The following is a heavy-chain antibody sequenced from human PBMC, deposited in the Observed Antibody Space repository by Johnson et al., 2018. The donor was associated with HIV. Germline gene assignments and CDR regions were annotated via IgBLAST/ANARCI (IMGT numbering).Heavy chain of an antibody. Sequence: MLLVESGGGLIQPGGSLRLSCAASGFTVSSNYMSWVRQAPGKGLEWVSVIYSGGSTYYADSVKGRFTISRDNSKNTLYLQMNSLRAEDTAVYYCAREATYWYDSSGSPYAFDIWGQGTMVTVSS. V-gene: IGHV3-53*01. CDR1: GFTVSSNY. CDR2: IYSGGST. J-gene: IGHJ3*02. CDR3: AREATYWYDSSGSPYAFDI. D-gene: IGHD3-22*01.